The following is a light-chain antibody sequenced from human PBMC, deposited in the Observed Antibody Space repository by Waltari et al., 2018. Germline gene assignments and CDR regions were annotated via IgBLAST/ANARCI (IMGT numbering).Light chain of an antibody. CDR1: EDITNY. V-gene: IGKV1-33*01. CDR3: QQYHDLPT. Sequence: DIQMTQFPSSLSASVGDRVTITCQATEDITNYLNWYQQKPGKAPKLLIYEASNLETGVPARFSGSGAGTDCTVASSSLQPEDVATYDGQQYHDLPTFGQGTRLEIK. J-gene: IGKJ5*01. CDR2: EAS.